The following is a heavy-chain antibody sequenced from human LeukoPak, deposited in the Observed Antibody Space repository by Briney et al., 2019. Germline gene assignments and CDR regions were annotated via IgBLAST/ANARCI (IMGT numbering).Heavy chain of an antibody. CDR1: GGSISSYY. CDR2: IYYSGST. D-gene: IGHD4-23*01. Sequence: PETLSLTCTVSGGSISSYYWSWIRQPPGKGLEWIGYIYYSGSTNYNPSLKSRVTISVDTSKNQFSLKLSSVTAADTAVYYCARAPYGGNLYYFDYWGQGTLVTVSS. V-gene: IGHV4-59*01. J-gene: IGHJ4*02. CDR3: ARAPYGGNLYYFDY.